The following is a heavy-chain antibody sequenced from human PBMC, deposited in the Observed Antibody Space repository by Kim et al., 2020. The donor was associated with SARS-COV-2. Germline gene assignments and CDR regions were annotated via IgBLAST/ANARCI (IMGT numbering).Heavy chain of an antibody. CDR3: AKMVVMDDYNYYSYYAIDV. CDR2: ISGGGVNK. Sequence: GGSLRLSCVASGFTFDIYAMSWVRQAPGKGLEWVSVISGGGVNKFYADSVRRRFTISRDNSKNTLYLQMNSLRDEDTALYYCAKMVVMDDYNYYSYYAIDVWGQGTTVTVSS. J-gene: IGHJ6*01. CDR1: GFTFDIYA. D-gene: IGHD2-21*01. V-gene: IGHV3-23*01.